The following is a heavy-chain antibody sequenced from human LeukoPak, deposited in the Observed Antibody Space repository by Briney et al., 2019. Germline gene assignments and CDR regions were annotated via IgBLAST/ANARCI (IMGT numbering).Heavy chain of an antibody. CDR2: INHSGAT. CDR3: ARARRLANYYYYGMDV. Sequence: SETLSLTCAVYGGSFSDYYWTWIRQSPGKGLEWIGEINHSGATDYNPSLKSRVTISVDTSKNQFSLKVRSVTAADTAVYYCARARRLANYYYYGMDVWGQGTTVTVSS. J-gene: IGHJ6*02. V-gene: IGHV4-34*01. D-gene: IGHD1-1*01. CDR1: GGSFSDYY.